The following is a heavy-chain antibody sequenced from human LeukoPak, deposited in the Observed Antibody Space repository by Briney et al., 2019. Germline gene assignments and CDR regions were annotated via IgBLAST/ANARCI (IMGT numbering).Heavy chain of an antibody. V-gene: IGHV4-4*02. CDR3: TRLASNSFDP. CDR1: GGSILTTNW. CDR2: IYDSGST. D-gene: IGHD4-23*01. Sequence: SGTLSLTCAVSGGSILTTNWWSWVRQPPGKGLEWIGYIYDSGSTNYNPSLKSRITISVDTSKNQFSLKLSSVTAADTAVYYCTRLASNSFDPWGQGTLVTVSS. J-gene: IGHJ5*02.